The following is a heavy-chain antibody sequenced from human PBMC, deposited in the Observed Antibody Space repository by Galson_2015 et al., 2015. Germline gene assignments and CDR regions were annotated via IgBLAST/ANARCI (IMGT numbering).Heavy chain of an antibody. CDR1: GFTFTSYG. J-gene: IGHJ6*02. CDR3: AKGNRIAVAHHYYYGMDV. CDR2: VSYDGSSQ. D-gene: IGHD6-19*01. V-gene: IGHV3-30*18. Sequence: SLRLSCAASGFTFTSYGMHWVRQAPGKGLERVAVVSYDGSSQYYADSVKGRFTISRDNSKNTLYLQMNSLRAEDTAVYYCAKGNRIAVAHHYYYGMDVWGQGTTVTVSS.